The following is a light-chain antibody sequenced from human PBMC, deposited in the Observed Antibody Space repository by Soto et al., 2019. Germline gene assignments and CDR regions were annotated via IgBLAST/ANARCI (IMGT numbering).Light chain of an antibody. V-gene: IGLV2-8*01. CDR1: SSDVGNYDY. CDR3: ASYAGSDSWV. CDR2: EVS. J-gene: IGLJ2*01. Sequence: QSALTQPPSASGSPGQSVTISCTGTSSDVGNYDYVSWYQQHPGKAPKLMIFEVSRRPSGVPGRFSGSKSGYTASLTVSGLQAEDEADYYCASYAGSDSWVFGGGTKVTVL.